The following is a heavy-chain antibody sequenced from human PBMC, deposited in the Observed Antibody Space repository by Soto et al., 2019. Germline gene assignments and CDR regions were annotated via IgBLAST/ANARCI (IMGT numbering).Heavy chain of an antibody. V-gene: IGHV5-51*01. D-gene: IGHD3-10*01. J-gene: IGHJ6*02. CDR1: GYSFTSYW. CDR3: ARPFYYGSGNYYKFSGMDV. Sequence: GESLKISCKGSGYSFTSYWIGWVRQMPGKGLEWMGIIYPGDSDTRYSPSFQGQVTISADKSISTAYLQWSSLKASDTAMYYCARPFYYGSGNYYKFSGMDVWGQGTTVTVSS. CDR2: IYPGDSDT.